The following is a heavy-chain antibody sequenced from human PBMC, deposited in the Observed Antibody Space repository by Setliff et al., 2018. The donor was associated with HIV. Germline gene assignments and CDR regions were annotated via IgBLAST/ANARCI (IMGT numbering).Heavy chain of an antibody. D-gene: IGHD6-19*01. Sequence: ASVKVSCKASGYTFTSYAMNWARQAPGQGLEWMGRINTNTGNPTYAQGFTGRFVFSLDTSISTAYLQISSLKAEDTAVYYCARGLIYSSGWYRNSDAFDIWGQGTMVTVSS. J-gene: IGHJ3*02. CDR3: ARGLIYSSGWYRNSDAFDI. CDR1: GYTFTSYA. V-gene: IGHV7-4-1*02. CDR2: INTNTGNP.